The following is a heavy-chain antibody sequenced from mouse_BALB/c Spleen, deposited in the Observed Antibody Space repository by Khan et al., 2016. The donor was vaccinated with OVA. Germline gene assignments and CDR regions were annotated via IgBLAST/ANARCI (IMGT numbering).Heavy chain of an antibody. CDR3: SIPGGYYAWFAY. CDR1: GFTFSNFW. V-gene: IGHV6-6*02. J-gene: IGHJ3*01. D-gene: IGHD2-3*01. Sequence: EVQLEESGGGLAQPGGSMKLSCVASGFTFSNFWMNWVRQSPEQGLEWVAEIRSKSNNYATHYAEPVKGRFTISRDYSKRCVYLRMNNLRADGTGMYYCSIPGGYYAWFAYWGQGTLVTVSA. CDR2: IRSKSNNYAT.